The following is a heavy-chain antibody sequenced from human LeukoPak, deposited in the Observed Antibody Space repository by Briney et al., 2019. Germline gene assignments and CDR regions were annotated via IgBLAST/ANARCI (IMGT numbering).Heavy chain of an antibody. CDR3: ARAHALRFLEWLPLDY. CDR1: GYTLTELS. D-gene: IGHD3-3*01. CDR2: IIPIFGTA. V-gene: IGHV1-69*13. J-gene: IGHJ4*02. Sequence: GASVKVSCKVSGYTLTELSMHWVRQAPGQGLEWMGGIIPIFGTANYAQKFQGRVTITADESTSTAYMELSSLRSEDTAVYYCARAHALRFLEWLPLDYWGQGTLVTVSS.